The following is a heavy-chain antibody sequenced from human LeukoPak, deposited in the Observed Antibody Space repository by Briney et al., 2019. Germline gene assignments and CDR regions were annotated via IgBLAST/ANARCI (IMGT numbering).Heavy chain of an antibody. J-gene: IGHJ4*02. V-gene: IGHV3-23*01. CDR1: GFTFSTYV. CDR2: IRGSGGGT. D-gene: IGHD6-19*01. CDR3: AKAGIGVVGYFDY. Sequence: PGGSLRLSCAASGFTFSTYVMNWFRQAPGKGLEWVSAIRGSGGGTYYADSVKGRFTISRDNSKNTLYLQMNSLRDEDTALYYCAKAGIGVVGYFDYWGQGTLVTVSS.